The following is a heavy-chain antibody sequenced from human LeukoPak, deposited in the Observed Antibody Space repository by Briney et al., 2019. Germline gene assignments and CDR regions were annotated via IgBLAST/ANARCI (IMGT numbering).Heavy chain of an antibody. V-gene: IGHV4-34*01. J-gene: IGHJ4*02. Sequence: PSEXLSLTCAVYGGSFSGYYWSWIRQPPGKGLEWIGEINHSGSTNYNPALTSRGTILVETTKKQFSLKLSSVTAADTAVYYCARDYDFWSGIFDYWGQGTLVTVSS. CDR1: GGSFSGYY. CDR2: INHSGST. CDR3: ARDYDFWSGIFDY. D-gene: IGHD3-3*01.